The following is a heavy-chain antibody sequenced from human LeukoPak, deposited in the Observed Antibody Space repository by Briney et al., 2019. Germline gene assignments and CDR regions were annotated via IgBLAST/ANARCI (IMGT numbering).Heavy chain of an antibody. CDR1: GFTFSSYA. Sequence: GGSLRLSCAASGFTFSSYAMTWVRQPPGKGLEWVSAISGSGGSTYYADSVKGRFTISRDNSKNKLYLQMNSLRAEDTAVYYCASYDSGSYYKGFDYWGQGTLVTVSS. CDR3: ASYDSGSYYKGFDY. V-gene: IGHV3-23*01. CDR2: ISGSGGST. J-gene: IGHJ4*02. D-gene: IGHD3-10*01.